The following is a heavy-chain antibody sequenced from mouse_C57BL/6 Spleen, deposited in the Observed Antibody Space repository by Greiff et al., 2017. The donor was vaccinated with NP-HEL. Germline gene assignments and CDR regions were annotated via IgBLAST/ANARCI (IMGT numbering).Heavy chain of an antibody. J-gene: IGHJ4*01. Sequence: EVQLVESGGGLVQPGGSLKLSCAASGFTFSDYYMYWVRQTPEKRLEWVAYISNGGGSTNYPDTVKGRITISRDNAKNTLYLQMSRLKSEDTAMYYCARYYYGRSYAVMDYWGQGTSVTVSS. CDR2: ISNGGGST. CDR1: GFTFSDYY. D-gene: IGHD1-1*01. CDR3: ARYYYGRSYAVMDY. V-gene: IGHV5-12*01.